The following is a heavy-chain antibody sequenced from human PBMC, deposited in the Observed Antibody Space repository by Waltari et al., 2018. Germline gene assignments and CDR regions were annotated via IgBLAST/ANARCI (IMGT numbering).Heavy chain of an antibody. CDR1: RGTQKTKT. V-gene: IGHV1-69*04. D-gene: IGHD4-17*01. J-gene: IGHJ3*01. CDR2: ILPIVGII. CDR3: AREVNKVHDGDHGSAFDV. Sequence: QVRRVKLGVEGKKPGSQVKASCKPSRGTQKTKTTNGVRQAPGQGLRWMGRILPIVGIIDYSQKFQGRVTITADKSTFTAYMELGSLRSEDTAVYYCAREVNKVHDGDHGSAFDVWGKGTMVTVSS.